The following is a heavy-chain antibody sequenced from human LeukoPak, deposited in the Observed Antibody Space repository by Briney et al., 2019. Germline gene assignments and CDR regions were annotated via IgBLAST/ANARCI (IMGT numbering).Heavy chain of an antibody. CDR2: IILRFGTV. D-gene: IGHD1-26*01. CDR1: GGTLSGFG. V-gene: IGHV1-69*01. J-gene: IGHJ6*03. Sequence: SVKISCKSSGGTLSGFGISWVRQAPGQGPEWMGGIILRFGTVNYAQKFQGRVTITADESTNTAYMEMSSLKSEDTAIHYCARGKPASGSFYKDQYHYMDVWGKGTAVTISS. CDR3: ARGKPASGSFYKDQYHYMDV.